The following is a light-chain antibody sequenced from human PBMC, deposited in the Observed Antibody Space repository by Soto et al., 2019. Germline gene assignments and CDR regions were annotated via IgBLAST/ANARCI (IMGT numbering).Light chain of an antibody. CDR1: ISNIGSTP. CDR3: AAWDDSLSVYV. CDR2: RNN. V-gene: IGLV1-47*01. Sequence: QSFLTQPPSSSGTREQRGTISCSGSISNIGSTPVYWHQQLPGTAPKLLIFRNNQRPSWVPARFSDSNSRTSASLATSGLRSEDEADSYCAAWDDSLSVYVVGSGTKVNV. J-gene: IGLJ1*01.